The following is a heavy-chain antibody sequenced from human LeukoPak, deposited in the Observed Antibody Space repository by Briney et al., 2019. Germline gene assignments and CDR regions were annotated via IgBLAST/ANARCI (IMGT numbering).Heavy chain of an antibody. Sequence: SVKVSCKASGGTFSGYAISWVRQAPGQGLEWMGGLIPIFGTANYAQKFQGRVTITTDESTSTAYMELSSLRSEDTALYYCARSTVPATAPFYPWGHGTLVTVSS. J-gene: IGHJ5*02. V-gene: IGHV1-69*05. CDR3: ARSTVPATAPFYP. D-gene: IGHD2-2*01. CDR1: GGTFSGYA. CDR2: LIPIFGTA.